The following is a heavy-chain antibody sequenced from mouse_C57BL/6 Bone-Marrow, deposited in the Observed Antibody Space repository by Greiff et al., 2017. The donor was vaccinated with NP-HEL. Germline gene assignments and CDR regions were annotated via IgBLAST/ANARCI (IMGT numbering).Heavy chain of an antibody. CDR2: IDPETCGT. CDR1: GYTFTDYE. V-gene: IGHV1-23*01. J-gene: IGHJ2*01. Sequence: LQESGAELVRPGASVKLSCKASGYTFTDYEMHCVKQTPMHGLEWIGAIDPETCGTAYNQKFKGKATLTADKSSSTAYMELRSLTSEDSAVYYCTRRSRTGSLDYWGQGTTLTVSS. CDR3: TRRSRTGSLDY. D-gene: IGHD1-1*02.